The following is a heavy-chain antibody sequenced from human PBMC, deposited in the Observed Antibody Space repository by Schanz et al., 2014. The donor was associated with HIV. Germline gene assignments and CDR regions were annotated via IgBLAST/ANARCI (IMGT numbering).Heavy chain of an antibody. CDR3: AREKTTLNWFDP. J-gene: IGHJ5*02. CDR2: INPSGGST. Sequence: QVQLVQSGAEVKKPGASVKVSCKASGYTFTSYYMHWVRQAPGQGLEWMGIINPSGGSTTYAQKFQGRVTMTRDTSTRTVHMELSSLRSEDTAVYYCAREKTTLNWFDPWGQGTLVTVSS. V-gene: IGHV1-46*01. CDR1: GYTFTSYY.